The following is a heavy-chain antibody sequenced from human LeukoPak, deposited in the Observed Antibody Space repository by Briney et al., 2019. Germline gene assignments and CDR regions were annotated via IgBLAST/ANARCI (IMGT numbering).Heavy chain of an antibody. CDR2: INHSRST. V-gene: IGHV4-34*01. D-gene: IGHD1-26*01. J-gene: IGHJ5*02. CDR1: GGSFSGYY. CDR3: ARGGGATHWFDP. Sequence: PSETLSLTCAVYGGSFSGYYWSWIRQSPGKGLEWIGEINHSRSTNYNPSLKSRVTISVDTSKNQFSLKLSSVTAADTAVYYCARGGGATHWFDPWGQGTLVTVSS.